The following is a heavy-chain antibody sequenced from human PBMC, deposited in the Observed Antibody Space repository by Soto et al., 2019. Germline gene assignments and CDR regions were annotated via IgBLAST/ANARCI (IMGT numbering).Heavy chain of an antibody. V-gene: IGHV1-46*03. D-gene: IGHD2-2*01. J-gene: IGHJ6*02. Sequence: ASVKVSCKASGYTFTSYYMHWVRQAPGQGLEWMGIINPSGGSTSYAQKFQGRVTMTRDTSTSTVYMELSSLRSEDTAVYYCARAFCSSTSCYASRYYYYCMDVLAKGPRSSSP. CDR3: ARAFCSSTSCYASRYYYYCMDV. CDR1: GYTFTSYY. CDR2: INPSGGST.